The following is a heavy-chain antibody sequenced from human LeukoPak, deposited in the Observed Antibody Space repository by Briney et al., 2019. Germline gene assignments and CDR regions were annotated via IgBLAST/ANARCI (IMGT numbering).Heavy chain of an antibody. Sequence: GASVKVSCKASGYTFTSYGISWVRQAPGQGLEWMGWISAYNGNTNYAQKLQGRVTMTTDTSTSTAYMELRSLRSDDTAVYYCARAQYSSGWYERYNWFDPWGQGTLVTVSS. CDR1: GYTFTSYG. J-gene: IGHJ5*02. D-gene: IGHD6-19*01. CDR2: ISAYNGNT. CDR3: ARAQYSSGWYERYNWFDP. V-gene: IGHV1-18*01.